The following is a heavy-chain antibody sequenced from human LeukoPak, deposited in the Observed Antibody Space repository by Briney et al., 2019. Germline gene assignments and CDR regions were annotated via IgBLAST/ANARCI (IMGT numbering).Heavy chain of an antibody. Sequence: GGSLRLSCAASVVTYSSYAMHWVRQAPGKGLEYVSAISSNGGSTYYADSVKGRFTISRDNSKNTLYLQMGSLRAEDMAVYYCARGGYIVVVPAALDYWGQGTLVTVSS. J-gene: IGHJ4*02. D-gene: IGHD2-2*01. CDR3: ARGGYIVVVPAALDY. CDR1: VVTYSSYA. CDR2: ISSNGGST. V-gene: IGHV3-64*02.